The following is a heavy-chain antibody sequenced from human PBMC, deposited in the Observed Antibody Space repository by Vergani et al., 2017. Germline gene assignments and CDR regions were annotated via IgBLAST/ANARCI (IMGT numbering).Heavy chain of an antibody. J-gene: IGHJ4*02. V-gene: IGHV3-23*01. CDR2: ISGSGGSP. D-gene: IGHD3-10*01. Sequence: ELQLLESGGGLVQPGGSLSLSCAASGFTFSSYAMSWVRQAPGKGLEWVSAISGSGGSPSYADSVKGRFTISRDNSKNTLYLQMNSLRAEDTAVYYCAKAAVAFGYFDYWGQGTLVTVSS. CDR1: GFTFSSYA. CDR3: AKAAVAFGYFDY.